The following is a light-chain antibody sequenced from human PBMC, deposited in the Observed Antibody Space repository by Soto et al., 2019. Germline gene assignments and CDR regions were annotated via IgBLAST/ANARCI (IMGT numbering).Light chain of an antibody. Sequence: QSVLTQPASVSGSPGQSITISCTGTSSDVGSYNLVSWYQQHPTKAPKFMIYEVNKRPSGVSNRFSGSKSDNTASLTISGLQAEDEADYYCCSYAGSSTLAVFGGGTQLTVL. CDR3: CSYAGSSTLAV. J-gene: IGLJ7*01. CDR1: SSDVGSYNL. V-gene: IGLV2-23*02. CDR2: EVN.